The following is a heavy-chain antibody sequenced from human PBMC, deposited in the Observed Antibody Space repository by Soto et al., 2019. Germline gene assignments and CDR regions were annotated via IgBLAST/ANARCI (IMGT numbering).Heavy chain of an antibody. Sequence: EVQLVESGGGLVQPGGSLRLSCAGSGSIFSVYDMHWVRQVIGKGLEWVSTIGNGGDTYYSDSVKGRFTISREKAKNSLYLQMNSLRAGDTAVYYCARGFPFYYYMDVWGKGTTVTVSS. CDR1: GSIFSVYD. J-gene: IGHJ6*03. D-gene: IGHD2-21*01. V-gene: IGHV3-13*01. CDR3: ARGFPFYYYMDV. CDR2: IGNGGDT.